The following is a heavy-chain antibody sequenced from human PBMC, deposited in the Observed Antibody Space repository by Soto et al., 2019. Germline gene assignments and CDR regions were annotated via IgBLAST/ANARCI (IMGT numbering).Heavy chain of an antibody. CDR3: ARHSSLVREYYYDSRGYYYYYGMDV. CDR2: IIPIFGTA. CDR1: GGTFSSYA. Sequence: QVQLVQSGAEVKKPGSSVKVSCKASGGTFSSYAISWVRQAPGQGLEWMGGIIPIFGTANYAQKFQGRVTITADESTSTAYMELSSLRSEDTAVYYCARHSSLVREYYYDSRGYYYYYGMDVWGQGTTVTVSS. V-gene: IGHV1-69*01. D-gene: IGHD3-22*01. J-gene: IGHJ6*02.